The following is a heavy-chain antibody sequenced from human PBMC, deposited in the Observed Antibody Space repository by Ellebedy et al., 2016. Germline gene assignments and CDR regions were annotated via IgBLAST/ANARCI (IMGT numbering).Heavy chain of an antibody. J-gene: IGHJ4*02. V-gene: IGHV3-23*01. D-gene: IGHD4-17*01. CDR3: RQGHYANY. CDR2: ISAGGDNT. Sequence: GGSLRLSXATSGFTFSNYFMTWIRQAPGKGLEWVATISAGGDNTFFADSVKGRFTISRDNSKNTLYLQMNRLRAEDTAVYYCRQGHYANYWGQGTLVTVSS. CDR1: GFTFSNYF.